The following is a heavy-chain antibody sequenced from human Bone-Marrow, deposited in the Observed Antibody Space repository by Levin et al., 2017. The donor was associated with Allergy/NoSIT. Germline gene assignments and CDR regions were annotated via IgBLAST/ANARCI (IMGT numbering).Heavy chain of an antibody. J-gene: IGHJ4*02. CDR2: IKSKADGGTT. D-gene: IGHD6-13*01. V-gene: IGHV3-15*01. CDR3: TTYSSSWYYFDY. CDR1: GITFSNAW. Sequence: GGSLRLSCAASGITFSNAWMSWARQAPGKGLDWVGRIKSKADGGTTEYAAPVKGRITISRDDSKNTLYLQMNSLKTEDTAVYFCTTYSSSWYYFDYWGQGTLVTVSS.